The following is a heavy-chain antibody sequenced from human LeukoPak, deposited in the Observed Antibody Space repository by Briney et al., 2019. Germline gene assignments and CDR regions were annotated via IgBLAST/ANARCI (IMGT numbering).Heavy chain of an antibody. CDR3: TTPSVEYYYDSSGYAFDI. V-gene: IGHV3-15*01. J-gene: IGHJ3*02. CDR2: IKSKTDGGTT. D-gene: IGHD3-22*01. Sequence: GGSLRLSCAASGFTFSNAWMSWVRQAPGKGLEWVGRIKSKTDGGTTDYAAPVKGRFTISRDDSKNTLYLQMNSLKTEDTAVYYCTTPSVEYYYDSSGYAFDIWGQGIMVTVSS. CDR1: GFTFSNAW.